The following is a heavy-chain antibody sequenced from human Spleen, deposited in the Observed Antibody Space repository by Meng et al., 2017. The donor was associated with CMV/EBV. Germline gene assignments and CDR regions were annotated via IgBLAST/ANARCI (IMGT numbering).Heavy chain of an antibody. CDR3: ARDHRRGDLRHWFFDL. V-gene: IGHV4-30-4*08. Sequence: GSISSGDYYWSWIRQTPGQRLEWIGYINYSGITYYTPSLKSRVAISVDTSKKQFSLNLSSVTAADTAMYFCARDHRRGDLRHWFFDLWGRGTLVTVSS. J-gene: IGHJ2*01. CDR1: GSISSGDYY. D-gene: IGHD2-21*02. CDR2: INYSGIT.